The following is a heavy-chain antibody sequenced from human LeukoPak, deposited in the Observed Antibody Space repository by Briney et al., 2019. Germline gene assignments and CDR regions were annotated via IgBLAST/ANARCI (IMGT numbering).Heavy chain of an antibody. CDR2: INHSGST. Sequence: PSETLSLTCAVYGGSFSGYYWSWIRQPPGKGLEWIGEINHSGSTNYNPSLKSRVTISVDTSKNQFSLKLSSVTAADTAVYYCARVSDDILTGYYENWFDPWGQGTLVTVSS. D-gene: IGHD3-9*01. CDR1: GGSFSGYY. J-gene: IGHJ5*02. CDR3: ARVSDDILTGYYENWFDP. V-gene: IGHV4-34*01.